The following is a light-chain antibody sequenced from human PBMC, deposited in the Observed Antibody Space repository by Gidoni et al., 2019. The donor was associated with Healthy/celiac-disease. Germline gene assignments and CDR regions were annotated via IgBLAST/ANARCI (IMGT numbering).Light chain of an antibody. CDR2: DAS. Sequence: EIVLTQSPATLSLSPGERATLSCRASQSVSSYLAWYQQNPGQAPRLLIYDASNRATGIPARFSGSGSGTDFTLTISSLEPEDFAVYYCQQRSNWPPGITFXXXTRLEIK. J-gene: IGKJ5*01. V-gene: IGKV3-11*01. CDR1: QSVSSY. CDR3: QQRSNWPPGIT.